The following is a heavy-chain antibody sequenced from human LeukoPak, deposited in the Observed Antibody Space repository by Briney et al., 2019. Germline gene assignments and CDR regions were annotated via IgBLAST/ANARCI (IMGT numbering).Heavy chain of an antibody. Sequence: GGSLRLSCSASGFTFSSNCMTWVRQAPGKGLAWVATIKQDGSQKYYLDSVKGRFSISRDNAENSLFLQMNSLRVEGTAVYYCAIWGADQNYWGQGTLVTVSS. CDR3: AIWGADQNY. V-gene: IGHV3-7*02. J-gene: IGHJ4*02. CDR1: GFTFSSNC. CDR2: IKQDGSQK. D-gene: IGHD3-16*01.